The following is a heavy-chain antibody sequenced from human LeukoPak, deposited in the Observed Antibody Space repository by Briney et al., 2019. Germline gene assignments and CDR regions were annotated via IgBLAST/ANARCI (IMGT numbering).Heavy chain of an antibody. D-gene: IGHD1-7*01. V-gene: IGHV3-21*01. CDR2: ISSSSSYI. CDR1: GFTFSSYS. J-gene: IGHJ4*02. Sequence: PGGSLRLSCAASGFTFSSYSMNWVRQAPGQGLEWVSSISSSSSYIYYADSVKGRFTISRDNAKNSLYLQMNSLRAEDTAVYYCARAHNWKYGTFDYWGQGTLVTVSS. CDR3: ARAHNWKYGTFDY.